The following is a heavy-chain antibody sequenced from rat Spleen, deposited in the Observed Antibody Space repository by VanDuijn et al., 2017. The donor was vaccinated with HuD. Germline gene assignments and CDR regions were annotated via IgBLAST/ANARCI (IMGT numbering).Heavy chain of an antibody. J-gene: IGHJ2*01. Sequence: EVQLVESGGGLVQPGRSLKLSCAASGFTFSSFPMAWVRQAPKKGLEWVAYISSGGGRTYYRDSVKGRFTISRDNAKSTLSLQVDSLRSEDTATYYCARRHYGYTDYFDYWGQGVMVTVSS. V-gene: IGHV5-25*01. CDR1: GFTFSSFP. D-gene: IGHD1-9*01. CDR2: ISSGGGRT. CDR3: ARRHYGYTDYFDY.